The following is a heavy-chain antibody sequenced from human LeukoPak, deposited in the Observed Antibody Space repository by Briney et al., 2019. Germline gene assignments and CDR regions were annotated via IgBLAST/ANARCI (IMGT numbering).Heavy chain of an antibody. J-gene: IGHJ4*02. D-gene: IGHD6-19*01. CDR2: IYTSGST. CDR3: ASSLGARSSGVYFGY. CDR1: GGSISSYY. Sequence: SETLSLTCTVSGGSISSYYWSWIRQPAGKGLEWIERIYTSGSTNYNPSLKSRVTISVDTSKNQFSLKLSSVTAADTAVYYCASSLGARSSGVYFGYWGQGTLVTVSS. V-gene: IGHV4-4*07.